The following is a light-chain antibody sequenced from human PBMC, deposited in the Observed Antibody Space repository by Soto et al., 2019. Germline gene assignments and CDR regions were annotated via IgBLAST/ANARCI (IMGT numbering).Light chain of an antibody. J-gene: IGLJ3*02. V-gene: IGLV2-8*01. CDR1: SSDVGDYNY. Sequence: SALTQPPSASGSPGQSVTISCTGTSSDVGDYNYVSWYQQHPGKAPKLMIYEVSKRPSGVPDRFSGSKSGNTASLTVSGLQAEDEADYYCSSYAGSNNGVFGGGTKVTF. CDR2: EVS. CDR3: SSYAGSNNGV.